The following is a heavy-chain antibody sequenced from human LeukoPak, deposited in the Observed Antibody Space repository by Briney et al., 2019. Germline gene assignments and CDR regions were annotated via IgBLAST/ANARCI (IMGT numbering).Heavy chain of an antibody. J-gene: IGHJ5*02. CDR3: ARQPAAPHNWFDP. Sequence: GESLKISCKGSGYSFTSYWIAWVRQMSEKGLEWMGIIYPGDSDTRYNPSFQGQVTISADKSINTAYLQWSSLKASDTAMYYCARQPAAPHNWFDPWGQGTLVNVSS. D-gene: IGHD2-2*01. V-gene: IGHV5-51*01. CDR2: IYPGDSDT. CDR1: GYSFTSYW.